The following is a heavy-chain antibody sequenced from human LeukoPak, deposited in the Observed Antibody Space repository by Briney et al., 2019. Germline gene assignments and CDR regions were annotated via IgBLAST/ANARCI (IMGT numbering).Heavy chain of an antibody. CDR1: GFTFSSYR. D-gene: IGHD4-17*01. Sequence: PGGSLRLSCAASGFTFSSYRMTWVRQAPGKGLEWVSYISSSSTIYYADSVKGRFTISRDNAKNSLYLQMNGLRDEDTAVYYCARSLHIGTVTFGYWGQGTLVTVSS. V-gene: IGHV3-48*02. CDR2: ISSSSTI. CDR3: ARSLHIGTVTFGY. J-gene: IGHJ4*02.